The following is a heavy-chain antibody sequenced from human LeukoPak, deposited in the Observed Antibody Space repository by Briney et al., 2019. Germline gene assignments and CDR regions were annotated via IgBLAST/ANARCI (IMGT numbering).Heavy chain of an antibody. V-gene: IGHV1-69*13. D-gene: IGHD2-2*03. Sequence: GASVKVSCKASGYTFTSYDINWVRQATGQGLEWTGGIIPIFGTANYAQKFQGRVTITADESTSTAYMELSSLRSEDTAVYYCASGYCSSTSCQGVYYYYGMDVWGQGTTVTVSS. CDR3: ASGYCSSTSCQGVYYYYGMDV. J-gene: IGHJ6*02. CDR1: GYTFTSYD. CDR2: IIPIFGTA.